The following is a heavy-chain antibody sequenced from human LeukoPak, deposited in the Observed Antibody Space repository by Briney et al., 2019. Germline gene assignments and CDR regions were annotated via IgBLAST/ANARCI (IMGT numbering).Heavy chain of an antibody. CDR3: ARAARNYDSSGLDAPDY. V-gene: IGHV1-69*06. Sequence: EASVKVSCKASGGTFSSYAISWVRQAPGQGLEWMGGIIPIFGTANYAQKFQGRVTITADKSTSTAYMELSSLRSEDTAVYYCARAARNYDSSGLDAPDYWGQGTLVTVSS. CDR2: IIPIFGTA. CDR1: GGTFSSYA. J-gene: IGHJ4*02. D-gene: IGHD3-22*01.